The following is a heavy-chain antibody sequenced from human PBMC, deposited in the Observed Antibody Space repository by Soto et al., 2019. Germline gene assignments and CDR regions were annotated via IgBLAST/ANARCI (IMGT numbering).Heavy chain of an antibody. J-gene: IGHJ4*02. CDR1: GDSYSISTYS. Sequence: SETLSLTCNMSGDSYSISTYSWSWIRQPPGKGLEWIGEINHSGSTNYNPSLKSRVTISVDTSKNQFSLKLSSVTAADTAVYYCARGRYSWNYWGQGTLVTVSS. D-gene: IGHD1-20*01. CDR3: ARGRYSWNY. CDR2: INHSGST. V-gene: IGHV4-34*01.